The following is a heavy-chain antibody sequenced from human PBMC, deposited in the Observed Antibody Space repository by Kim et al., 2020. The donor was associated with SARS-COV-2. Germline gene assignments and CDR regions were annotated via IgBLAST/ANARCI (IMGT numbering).Heavy chain of an antibody. D-gene: IGHD6-13*01. J-gene: IGHJ6*02. V-gene: IGHV4-39*07. CDR1: GGSISSSSYY. CDR3: ARAAAAGTYYYYYGMDV. Sequence: SETLSLTCTVSGGSISSSSYYWGWIRQPPGKGLEWIGSIYYSGSTYYNPSLKSRVTISVDTSKNQFSLKLSSVTAADTAVYYCARAAAAGTYYYYYGMDVWGQGTTVTVSS. CDR2: IYYSGST.